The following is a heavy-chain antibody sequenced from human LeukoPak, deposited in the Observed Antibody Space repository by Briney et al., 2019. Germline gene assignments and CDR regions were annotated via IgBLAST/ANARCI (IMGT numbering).Heavy chain of an antibody. Sequence: GGSLRLSCAASGFTFSSYDMHWVRQATGKGLEWVSAIGTAGDTYYPGSVKGRFTISRENAKNSLYLQMNSLRAGDTAVYYCARVAPPWYYYGMDVWGQGTTVTVSS. J-gene: IGHJ6*02. CDR1: GFTFSSYD. CDR3: ARVAPPWYYYGMDV. V-gene: IGHV3-13*04. CDR2: IGTAGDT.